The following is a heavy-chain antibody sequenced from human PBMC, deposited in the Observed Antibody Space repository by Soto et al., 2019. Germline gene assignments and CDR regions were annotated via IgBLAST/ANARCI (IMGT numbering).Heavy chain of an antibody. CDR3: ATKGQVDWLPGVY. CDR1: GLTFKNYG. J-gene: IGHJ4*02. Sequence: QVRLVESGGGVVQPGRSLRLSCAASGLTFKNYGMHWVRQAPGKGLEWVSVISEDGTYKYYGDSVRGRFTISRDNFDNTVSLQMNDVRPEDTGLYYCATKGQVDWLPGVYWGQGTLVTVSS. V-gene: IGHV3-30*03. D-gene: IGHD3-3*01. CDR2: ISEDGTYK.